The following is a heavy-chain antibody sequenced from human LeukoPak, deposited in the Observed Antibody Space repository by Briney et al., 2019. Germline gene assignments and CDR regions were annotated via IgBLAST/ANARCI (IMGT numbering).Heavy chain of an antibody. CDR2: MSSGGST. Sequence: GGSLRLSCAASGFTFSSYWMSWVRQAPGKGLEWVSLMSSGGSTFYADSVKGRFTVSRDNSKNTLYFRMNSLRAEDTAVYYCARAEMNYWGAFHLWGQGTVVIVSS. J-gene: IGHJ3*01. CDR3: ARAEMNYWGAFHL. V-gene: IGHV3-53*01. D-gene: IGHD3-16*01. CDR1: GFTFSSYW.